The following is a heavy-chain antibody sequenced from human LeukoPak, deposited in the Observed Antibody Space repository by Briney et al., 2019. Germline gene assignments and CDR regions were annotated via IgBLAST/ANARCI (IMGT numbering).Heavy chain of an antibody. CDR3: ARGRNDFDY. D-gene: IGHD1-1*01. Sequence: PSETLSLTCTVSGGSFHSYYWSWIRQPPGKGLEWIGYISYSGSTYYNPSLKSRVTISLGTSKNQFSLRLTSVTAADTAMYYCARGRNDFDYWGQGTLVTVSS. CDR1: GGSFHSYY. V-gene: IGHV4-59*13. J-gene: IGHJ4*02. CDR2: ISYSGST.